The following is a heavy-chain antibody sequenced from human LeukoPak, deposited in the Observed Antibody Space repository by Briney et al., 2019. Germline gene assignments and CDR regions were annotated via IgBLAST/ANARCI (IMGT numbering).Heavy chain of an antibody. CDR1: GGTFSSYA. CDR2: IIPILGIA. CDR3: ASGLYTCSSTSCYTYR. V-gene: IGHV1-69*04. Sequence: SVKVSCKASGGTFSSYAISWVRQAPGQGLEWMGRIIPILGIANYAQKFQGRVTITADKSTSTAYMELSSLRSEDTAVYYCASGLYTCSSTSCYTYRWGQGTLVTVSS. D-gene: IGHD2-2*02. J-gene: IGHJ5*02.